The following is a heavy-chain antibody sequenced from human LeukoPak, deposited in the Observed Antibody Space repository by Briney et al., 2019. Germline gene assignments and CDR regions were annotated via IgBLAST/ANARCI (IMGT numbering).Heavy chain of an antibody. J-gene: IGHJ5*02. CDR2: ISADNGNT. V-gene: IGHV1-18*01. CDR1: GYTFTSYS. Sequence: ASVKVSCKDSGYTFTSYSISWVRQAPGHGLEWMGWISADNGNTKYVQKLQGRVTMITDTSTSTAYMELRSLRSDGTAVYYCAIVDHDYGDYWFDPWGQGTLVTVSS. CDR3: AIVDHDYGDYWFDP. D-gene: IGHD4-17*01.